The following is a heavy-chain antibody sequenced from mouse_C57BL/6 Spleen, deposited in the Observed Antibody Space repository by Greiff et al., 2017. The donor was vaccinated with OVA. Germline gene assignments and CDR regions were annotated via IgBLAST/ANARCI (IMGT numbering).Heavy chain of an antibody. J-gene: IGHJ1*03. D-gene: IGHD2-1*01. Sequence: LVESGPELVKPGASVKISCKASGYAFSSSWMNWVKQRPGKGLEWIGRIYPGDGDTNYNGKFKGKATLTADKSSSTAYMQLSSLTSEDSAVYFCPRIYYGNYDWYFDVWGTGTTVTVSS. CDR3: PRIYYGNYDWYFDV. V-gene: IGHV1-82*01. CDR2: IYPGDGDT. CDR1: GYAFSSSW.